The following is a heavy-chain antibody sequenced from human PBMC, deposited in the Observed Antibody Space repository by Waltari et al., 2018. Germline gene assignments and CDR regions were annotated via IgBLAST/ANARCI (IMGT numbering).Heavy chain of an antibody. Sequence: EVQLVESGGGLLQPGGSLRLSCAASGFTFSSSLIPWVRQPPGKGLVWVSRINPDGRTTNYADAVRGRFTISRDNAQNTVYLEMNSLRAEDTAVYFCTRGGNYYFDYWGRGTLVTVSS. V-gene: IGHV3-74*01. CDR3: TRGGNYYFDY. CDR1: GFTFSSSL. J-gene: IGHJ4*02. CDR2: INPDGRTT. D-gene: IGHD5-12*01.